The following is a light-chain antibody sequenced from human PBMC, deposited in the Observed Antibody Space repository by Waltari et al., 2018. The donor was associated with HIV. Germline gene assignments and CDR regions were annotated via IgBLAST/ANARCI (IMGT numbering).Light chain of an antibody. CDR1: ALPKQY. J-gene: IGLJ3*02. V-gene: IGLV3-25*03. CDR2: KDT. Sequence: SYELTQPPSVSVSPGQTARITCSGDALPKQYAYWYHQKPGQAPVLVIYKDTVMPSGIPERFSGSSAGKTVTLTISGVQAEDEADYYCQSADSSGTWVFGGGTKLTVL. CDR3: QSADSSGTWV.